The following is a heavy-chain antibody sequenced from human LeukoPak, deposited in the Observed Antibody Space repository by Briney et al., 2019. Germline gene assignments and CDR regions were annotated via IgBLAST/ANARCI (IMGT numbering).Heavy chain of an antibody. V-gene: IGHV4-39*07. CDR1: NGSVSSSSHY. Sequence: SETLSLTCTVSNGSVSSSSHYWGWIRQPPGKGLEWIGTIYYSGITYYNPSLKSRVTISMDTTKNQFSLKLTSVTAADTAVYYCAGKYYYDSSGYFYVDWWGQGTLVTVSS. CDR2: IYYSGIT. CDR3: AGKYYYDSSGYFYVDW. J-gene: IGHJ4*02. D-gene: IGHD3-22*01.